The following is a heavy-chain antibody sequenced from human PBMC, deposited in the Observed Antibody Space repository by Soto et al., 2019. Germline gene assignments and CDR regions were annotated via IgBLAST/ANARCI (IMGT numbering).Heavy chain of an antibody. CDR1: GYSFTSYW. D-gene: IGHD3-10*01. V-gene: IGHV5-10-1*01. CDR2: IDPSDSYT. CDR3: AYGSGSYPPFDY. Sequence: GESLKISCKGSGYSFTSYWISWVRQMPGKGLEWMGRIDPSDSYTNYSPSFQGHVTISADKSISTAYLQWSSLKASDTAMYYCAYGSGSYPPFDYWGQGTLVTVSS. J-gene: IGHJ4*02.